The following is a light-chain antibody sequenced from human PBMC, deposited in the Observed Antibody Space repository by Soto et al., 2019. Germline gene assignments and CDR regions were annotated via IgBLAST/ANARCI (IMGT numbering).Light chain of an antibody. V-gene: IGKV3-15*01. Sequence: IQMTQSPATLSVSPGERATLSCRASQTIYSNVAWYQQRPGQAPRLLIYRASARATGIPARFSGSGSGTEFTLTISSLQSEDSAVYYCQQYQNLWTFGQGTKVDI. CDR1: QTIYSN. J-gene: IGKJ1*01. CDR2: RAS. CDR3: QQYQNLWT.